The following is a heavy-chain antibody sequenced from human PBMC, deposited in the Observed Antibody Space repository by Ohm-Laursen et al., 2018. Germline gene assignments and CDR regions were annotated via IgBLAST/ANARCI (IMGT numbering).Heavy chain of an antibody. Sequence: TLSLTWAVSGGSISSYYWSWIRQPPGKGLEWIGYIYYSGSTNYNPSLKSRVTISVDTSKNQFSLKLSSVTAADTAVYYCASGAELGGMDVWGQGTTVTVSS. D-gene: IGHD7-27*01. CDR2: IYYSGST. J-gene: IGHJ6*02. CDR3: ASGAELGGMDV. CDR1: GGSISSYY. V-gene: IGHV4-59*13.